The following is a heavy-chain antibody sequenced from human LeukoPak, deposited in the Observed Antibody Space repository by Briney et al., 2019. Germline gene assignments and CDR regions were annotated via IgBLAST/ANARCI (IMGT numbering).Heavy chain of an antibody. Sequence: GGSLRLSCAASGFTFSSYAMHWVRQAPGKGLEWVSSISSSSRYIYYADSVKGRFTSSRDNAKNSLYLQMNSLRAEDTAVYYCAKSVDGQHDWFDPWGQGTLVTVSS. CDR1: GFTFSSYA. CDR3: AKSVDGQHDWFDP. CDR2: ISSSSRYI. V-gene: IGHV3-21*01. J-gene: IGHJ5*02. D-gene: IGHD5-12*01.